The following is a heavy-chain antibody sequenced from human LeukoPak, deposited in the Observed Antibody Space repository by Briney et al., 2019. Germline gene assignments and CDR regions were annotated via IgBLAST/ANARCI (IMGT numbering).Heavy chain of an antibody. D-gene: IGHD2-15*01. CDR3: ARGSRYCSGGSCYRDFDY. Sequence: ASVKVSCKASGYTSTSYDINWVRQGTGQGLEWMGWMNPNSGNTGYAQKFQGRVTMTRNTSISTAYMELSSLRSEDTAVYYCARGSRYCSGGSCYRDFDYWGQGTLVTVST. J-gene: IGHJ4*02. CDR1: GYTSTSYD. V-gene: IGHV1-8*01. CDR2: MNPNSGNT.